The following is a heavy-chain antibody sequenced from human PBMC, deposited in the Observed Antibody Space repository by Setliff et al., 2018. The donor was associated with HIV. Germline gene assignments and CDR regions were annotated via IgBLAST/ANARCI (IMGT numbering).Heavy chain of an antibody. Sequence: PSETLSLTCTVSGGSVSTGNYHWNWIRLPPGKGLEWIGYIFYSGSTNYNPSLKSRVTISVDTSKNQFSLRLNSVTAADTAIYYCTRRGADSYYPRPLDVWGKGTTVTVSS. CDR1: GGSVSTGNYH. V-gene: IGHV4-61*01. J-gene: IGHJ6*04. D-gene: IGHD3-10*01. CDR3: TRRGADSYYPRPLDV. CDR2: IFYSGST.